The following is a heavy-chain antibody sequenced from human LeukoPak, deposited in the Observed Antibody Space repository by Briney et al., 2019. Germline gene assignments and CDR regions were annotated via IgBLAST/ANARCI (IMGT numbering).Heavy chain of an antibody. CDR1: GGSFSGYY. J-gene: IGHJ3*02. CDR2: INHSGST. CDR3: ARSGLRWLRLRAFDI. D-gene: IGHD5-12*01. Sequence: SETLSLTCAVYGGSFSGYYWSWIRHPPGKGLEWIGEINHSGSTNYNPSLKSRVTISVDTSKNQFSLKLSSVTAADTAVYYCARSGLRWLRLRAFDIWGQGTMVTVSS. V-gene: IGHV4-34*01.